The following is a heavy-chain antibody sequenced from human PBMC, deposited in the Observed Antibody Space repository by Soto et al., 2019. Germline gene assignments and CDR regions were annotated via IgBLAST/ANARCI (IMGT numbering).Heavy chain of an antibody. V-gene: IGHV1-69*13. CDR2: IIPIFDTA. CDR1: GGTFSSNA. CDR3: ARNTNVYYEDSGSLT. Sequence: SVKVSCKASGGTFSSNAISWVRQVPGHGLEWMGGIIPIFDTANYAQKFQDRVTITADESTSTAYMELSSLRSEDTAVYYCARNTNVYYEDSGSLTWGQGTLVTVSS. J-gene: IGHJ5*02. D-gene: IGHD3-10*01.